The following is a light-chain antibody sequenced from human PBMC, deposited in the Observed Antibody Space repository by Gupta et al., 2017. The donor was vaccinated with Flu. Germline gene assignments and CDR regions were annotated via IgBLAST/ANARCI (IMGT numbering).Light chain of an antibody. CDR2: AAS. CDR1: QSISNY. V-gene: IGKV1-39*01. Sequence: DIQMTRSLSFLCAYVGDRVTITCRASQSISNYLHWYQHKPVKAPKLLIYAASSLQTTVPSTFSGSGSGTDFTLTISSLQPEDFATYYWQQTYSTPREFGKGTKVEIK. J-gene: IGKJ1*01. CDR3: QQTYSTPRE.